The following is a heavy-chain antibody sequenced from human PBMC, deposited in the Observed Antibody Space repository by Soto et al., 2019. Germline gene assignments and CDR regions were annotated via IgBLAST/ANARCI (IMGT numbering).Heavy chain of an antibody. CDR3: AKGSHCSSTSCWITYGDQYYFDY. CDR2: ISGSGGST. J-gene: IGHJ4*02. D-gene: IGHD2-2*01. Sequence: SLRLSCAASGFTFSSYAMSWVRQAPGKGLEWVSAISGSGGSTYYADSVKGRFTISRDNSKNTLYLQMNSLRAEDTAVYYCAKGSHCSSTSCWITYGDQYYFDYWGQGTLVTVSS. V-gene: IGHV3-23*01. CDR1: GFTFSSYA.